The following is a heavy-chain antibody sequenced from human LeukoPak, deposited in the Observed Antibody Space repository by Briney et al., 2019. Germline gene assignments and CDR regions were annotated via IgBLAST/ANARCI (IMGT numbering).Heavy chain of an antibody. J-gene: IGHJ3*02. CDR2: IYYSGST. CDR1: GGSFSGYY. V-gene: IGHV4-59*01. CDR3: ARDLGGGDAFDI. D-gene: IGHD3-16*01. Sequence: SETLSLTCAVYGGSFSGYYWSWIRQPPGKGLEWIGYIYYSGSTNYNPSLKSRVTISVDTSKNQFSLKLSSVTAADTAVYYCARDLGGGDAFDIWGQGTMVTVSS.